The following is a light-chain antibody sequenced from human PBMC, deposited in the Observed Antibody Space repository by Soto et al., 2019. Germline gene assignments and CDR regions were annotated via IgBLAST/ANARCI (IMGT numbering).Light chain of an antibody. V-gene: IGKV3-20*01. J-gene: IGKJ1*01. CDR1: QSVSSSY. CDR2: GAS. Sequence: EVVLTQSPGTLSLSRGERATLSCRASQSVSSSYLAWYQQKPGQAPRLLIYGASSRATGIPDRFSGSGSGTDFTLTISRLEPEDFAVYYCQQYDSSGTFGQGTKVDI. CDR3: QQYDSSGT.